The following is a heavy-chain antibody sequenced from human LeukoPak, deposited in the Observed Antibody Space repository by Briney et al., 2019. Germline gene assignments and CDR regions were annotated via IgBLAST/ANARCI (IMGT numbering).Heavy chain of an antibody. CDR2: LDYSGST. J-gene: IGHJ4*02. CDR3: ARHNGPDYDSSGYYWDFFDY. D-gene: IGHD3-22*01. V-gene: IGHV4-39*01. Sequence: SETLSLTCTVSGVSIRSTSYYWGWIRQTPGKGLEWIATLDYSGSTYYSPSLKSRVTISVDRSKNQFSLKSNSVTAADTAVYYCARHNGPDYDSSGYYWDFFDYWGQGTLVAVSS. CDR1: GVSIRSTSYY.